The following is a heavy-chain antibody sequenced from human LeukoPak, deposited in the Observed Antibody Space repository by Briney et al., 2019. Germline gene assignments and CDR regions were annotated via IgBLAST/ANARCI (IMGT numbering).Heavy chain of an antibody. D-gene: IGHD2-2*01. CDR2: ISGSGGST. V-gene: IGHV3-23*01. Sequence: PGGSLRLSCAASGFTFSSYVMSWVRQAPGKGLEWVSAISGSGGSTYYADSVKGRFTISRDNSKNTLYLQMNSLRAEDTAVYYCAKEAGYCSSTSCYPYAFDIWGQGTMVTVSS. CDR1: GFTFSSYV. J-gene: IGHJ3*02. CDR3: AKEAGYCSSTSCYPYAFDI.